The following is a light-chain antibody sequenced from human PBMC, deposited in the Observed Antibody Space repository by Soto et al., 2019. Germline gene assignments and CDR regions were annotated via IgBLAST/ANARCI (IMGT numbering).Light chain of an antibody. J-gene: IGKJ5*01. V-gene: IGKV1-39*01. CDR3: QQSYSTSIT. Sequence: IQMTQSPSSLSASVGDRLTITCRASQSISRYLNWYQQKXGKAPKLLIYAASSLQSGVPSRFSGSGSGTDFTLTISSLQPEDFETYYCQQSYSTSITFGQGTRLEIK. CDR1: QSISRY. CDR2: AAS.